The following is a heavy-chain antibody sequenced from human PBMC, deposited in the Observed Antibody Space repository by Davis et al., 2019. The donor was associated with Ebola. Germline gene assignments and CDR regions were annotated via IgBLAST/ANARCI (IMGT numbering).Heavy chain of an antibody. J-gene: IGHJ4*02. CDR1: GFSFSSYA. CDR3: TAYDSTFRNY. CDR2: ILVSGGST. Sequence: GGSLRLSCVASGFSFSSYAMSWVRQAPGKGLEWVSVILVSGGSTFYADSVKGRFTISRDNSKSTLYLQMNSLRVEDTAVYYCTAYDSTFRNYWGQGTLVTVSS. V-gene: IGHV3-23*01. D-gene: IGHD3-22*01.